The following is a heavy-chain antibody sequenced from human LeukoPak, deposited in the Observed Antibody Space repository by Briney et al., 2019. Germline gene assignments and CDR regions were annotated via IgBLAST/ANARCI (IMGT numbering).Heavy chain of an antibody. V-gene: IGHV3-20*04. Sequence: GGSLRLSCVVSGFSFGSEAMTWVRQAPGKGLEWVSHINWSGGSTGYADSVKGRFTISRDNAQNSLYLQTNSLRAEDTALYYCARVHYYGSGNNYNERYFDHWGRGTLVTVSS. CDR2: INWSGGST. CDR3: ARVHYYGSGNNYNERYFDH. J-gene: IGHJ2*01. D-gene: IGHD3-10*01. CDR1: GFSFGSEA.